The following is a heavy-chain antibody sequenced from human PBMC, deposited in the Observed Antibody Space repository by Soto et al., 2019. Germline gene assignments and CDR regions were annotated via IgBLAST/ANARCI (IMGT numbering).Heavy chain of an antibody. J-gene: IGHJ4*02. Sequence: SETLSLTCAVSGGSISSDNWWSWVRQPPGKGLEWIGEIHHTGKSNYNPSLKSRVTISVDTSKNQFSLNLSSVTAADTAVYYCARQRRDFDYWGQGSLVTVSS. CDR3: ARQRRDFDY. V-gene: IGHV4-4*02. CDR1: GGSISSDNW. D-gene: IGHD6-25*01. CDR2: IHHTGKS.